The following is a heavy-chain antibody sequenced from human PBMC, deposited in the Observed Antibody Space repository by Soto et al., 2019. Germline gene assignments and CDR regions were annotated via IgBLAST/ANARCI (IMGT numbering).Heavy chain of an antibody. V-gene: IGHV4-39*01. CDR1: GGSISSSSYY. CDR3: ATCGGDCYSPYFQH. D-gene: IGHD2-21*02. CDR2: IYYSGST. J-gene: IGHJ1*01. Sequence: PSETLSLTGTVSGGSISSSSYYWGWIRRPPGKGLEWIGSIYYSGSTYYNSSLKSRVTISVDTSKNQFSLKLSSVTAADTAVYYCATCGGDCYSPYFQHWGQGTLVTVSS.